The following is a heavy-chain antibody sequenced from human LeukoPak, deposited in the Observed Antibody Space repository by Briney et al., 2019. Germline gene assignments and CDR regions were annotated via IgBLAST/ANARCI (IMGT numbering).Heavy chain of an antibody. D-gene: IGHD3-22*01. V-gene: IGHV3-15*01. CDR1: GFTFSNAW. Sequence: GGSLRLSCAASGFTFSNAWMSWVRRAPGKGLEWVGRIKSKTDVGTTDYAAPVKGRFTISRDDSKNTLYLQMNSLKTEDTAVYYCTTEETYYYDSSGYSADYWGQGTLVTVSS. CDR3: TTEETYYYDSSGYSADY. J-gene: IGHJ4*02. CDR2: IKSKTDVGTT.